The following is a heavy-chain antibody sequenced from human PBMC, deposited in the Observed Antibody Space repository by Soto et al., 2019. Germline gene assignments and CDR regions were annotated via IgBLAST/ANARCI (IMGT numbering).Heavy chain of an antibody. V-gene: IGHV1-18*01. D-gene: IGHD4-17*01. J-gene: IGHJ3*02. Sequence: QVQLVQSGAEVKKPGASVKVSCKASGYTFTSYGISWVRQAPGQGLEWMGWISAYNGNTNYAQKLQGRVTMTTDTSTSTAYMELRSLRSYDTSVYYCARDKGDYHALNDAFDIWGQGTMVTVSS. CDR2: ISAYNGNT. CDR3: ARDKGDYHALNDAFDI. CDR1: GYTFTSYG.